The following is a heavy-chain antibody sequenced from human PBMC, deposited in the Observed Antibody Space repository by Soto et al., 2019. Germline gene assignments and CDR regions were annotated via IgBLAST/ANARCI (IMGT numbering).Heavy chain of an antibody. Sequence: SETLSLTCTVSGGSVSSGTYYWSWIRQPPGKGLEWIGFIYNSGSTKYNPSLKSRVTISVDTSKNQFSLKLTSVTAADTAVYYCVRNLRNYYGMDVWGQGTTVTVSS. V-gene: IGHV4-61*01. J-gene: IGHJ6*02. CDR1: GGSVSSGTYY. CDR3: VRNLRNYYGMDV. CDR2: IYNSGST.